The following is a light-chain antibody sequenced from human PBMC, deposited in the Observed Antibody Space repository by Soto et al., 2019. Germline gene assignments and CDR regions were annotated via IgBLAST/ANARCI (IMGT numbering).Light chain of an antibody. V-gene: IGKV1-39*01. CDR2: AAS. CDR3: QQGFSLPWT. CDR1: QDIKNY. Sequence: DIQVTQSPSSLSASVGDRVTITCRASQDIKNYLNWYQRKPGTAPRLLIYAASNLHSGVPSTFSASGSGKELAANISSLKADDFGTYYCQQGFSLPWTFGQGTKVDIK. J-gene: IGKJ1*01.